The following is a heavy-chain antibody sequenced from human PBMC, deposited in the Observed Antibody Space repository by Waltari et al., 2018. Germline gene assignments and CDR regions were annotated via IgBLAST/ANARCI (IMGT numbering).Heavy chain of an antibody. J-gene: IGHJ4*02. CDR2: ISGSGGST. Sequence: EVQLLESGGGLVQPGGSLRLSCAASGFTFSSYAMSWVRQAPGKGLAWVSAISGSGGSTYYADSVKGRFTSARDNSKNTLYLQMNSLRAEDTAVYYCAKAPVLRFLEWLFDYWGQGTLVTVSS. V-gene: IGHV3-23*01. CDR3: AKAPVLRFLEWLFDY. CDR1: GFTFSSYA. D-gene: IGHD3-3*01.